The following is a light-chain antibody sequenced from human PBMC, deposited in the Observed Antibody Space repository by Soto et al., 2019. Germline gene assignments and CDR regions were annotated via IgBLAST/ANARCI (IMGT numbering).Light chain of an antibody. J-gene: IGLJ1*01. CDR2: EVT. CDR1: SSDVGGYNY. V-gene: IGLV2-8*01. CDR3: SSYTSSSTLLI. Sequence: QSALTQPPSASGSPGQSVTISCTGTSSDVGGYNYVSWYQQHPGKAPKFMIYEVTRRPSGVPDRFSGSKSGNTASLTVSGLQPEDEAEYYCSSYTSSSTLLIFGTGTKVTVL.